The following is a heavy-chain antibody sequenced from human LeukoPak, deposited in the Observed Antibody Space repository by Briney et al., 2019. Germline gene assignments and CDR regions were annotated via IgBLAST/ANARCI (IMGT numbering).Heavy chain of an antibody. J-gene: IGHJ4*02. CDR1: GGTFSSYA. V-gene: IGHV1-69*13. Sequence: SVKVSCKASGGTFSSYAISWVRQAPGQGFEWMGAIIPVFSTANYAQQFQGRVTITADDPTSTAYMELSSLRSEDTAVYYCAGGLDDYRGIEGGGDFDYWGQGTLVTVSS. CDR2: IIPVFSTA. CDR3: AGGLDDYRGIEGGGDFDY. D-gene: IGHD4-23*01.